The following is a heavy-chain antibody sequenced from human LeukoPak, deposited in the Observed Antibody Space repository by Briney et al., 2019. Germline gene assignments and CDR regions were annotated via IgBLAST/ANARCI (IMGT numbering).Heavy chain of an antibody. J-gene: IGHJ3*02. CDR1: GFTFDDYT. CDR2: ISWDGGST. Sequence: GGSLRLSCAASGFTFDDYTMHWVRQAPGKGLEWVSLISWDGGSTYYADSVKGRFTISRDNSKNSLYLQMNSLRTEDTALYYCAKPQTSYYYDSSGYPDAFDIWGQGTMVTVSS. V-gene: IGHV3-43*01. CDR3: AKPQTSYYYDSSGYPDAFDI. D-gene: IGHD3-22*01.